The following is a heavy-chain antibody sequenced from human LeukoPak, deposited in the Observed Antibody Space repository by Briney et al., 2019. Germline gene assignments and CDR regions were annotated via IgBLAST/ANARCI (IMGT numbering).Heavy chain of an antibody. J-gene: IGHJ5*02. V-gene: IGHV4-39*01. CDR2: IYYSGTT. CDR1: GGSXXXXXXY. D-gene: IGHD3-22*01. Sequence: GGSXXXXXXYXGXXXXPXXXXXXXIGIIYYSGTTYYNPSLKSPVTISVDTSKNQFSLKLSSVTAADTAVYYCARHRVPPMIGDDPWGQGTLVTVSS. CDR3: ARHRVPPMIGDDP.